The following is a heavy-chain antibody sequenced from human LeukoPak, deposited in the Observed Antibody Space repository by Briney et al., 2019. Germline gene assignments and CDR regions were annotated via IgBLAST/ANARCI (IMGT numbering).Heavy chain of an antibody. J-gene: IGHJ4*02. CDR3: RGVSGGYNRRVY. CDR2: ISSSSSYI. Sequence: KAGGSLRLSCAASGFTFSSYATSWVRQAPGKGLEWVSSISSSSSYIYYADSVKGRSTISRDNAKNSLYLQMNSLRAEDTAVYYCRGVSGGYNRRVYWGQGTLVTVSS. V-gene: IGHV3-21*01. D-gene: IGHD5-24*01. CDR1: GFTFSSYA.